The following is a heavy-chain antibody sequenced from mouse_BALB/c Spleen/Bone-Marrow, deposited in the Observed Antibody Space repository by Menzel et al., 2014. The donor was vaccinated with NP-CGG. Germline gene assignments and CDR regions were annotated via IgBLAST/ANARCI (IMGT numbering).Heavy chain of an antibody. Sequence: QVQLKQSGAELARPGASVKMSCKASGYTFTSYTMHWVKQRPGQGLEWIGYINPSSGYTNYNQKFKDKATLTADKSSSTAYMQLSSLTSEDSAVYYSSRSGRLLRYPYFDYWGQGTTLTVSS. CDR1: GYTFTSYT. V-gene: IGHV1-4*01. D-gene: IGHD1-1*01. J-gene: IGHJ2*01. CDR3: SRSGRLLRYPYFDY. CDR2: INPSSGYT.